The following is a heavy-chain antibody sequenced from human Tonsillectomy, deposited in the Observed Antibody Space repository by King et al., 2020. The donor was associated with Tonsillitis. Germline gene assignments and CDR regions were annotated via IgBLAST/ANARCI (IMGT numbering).Heavy chain of an antibody. CDR1: GGSISSAGYY. V-gene: IGHV4-31*03. Sequence: QLQESGPRLVNPSQTLSLTCTVSGGSISSAGYYWTWIRQHPGKGLEWIGYISYSGNPFYSPSLKSRLTISLDTSKNQFSLRVSSLNAADTAVYYCASTTPPYYYYYKDVWGKGTTVTVSS. D-gene: IGHD1-1*01. CDR3: ASTTPPYYYYYKDV. CDR2: ISYSGNP. J-gene: IGHJ6*03.